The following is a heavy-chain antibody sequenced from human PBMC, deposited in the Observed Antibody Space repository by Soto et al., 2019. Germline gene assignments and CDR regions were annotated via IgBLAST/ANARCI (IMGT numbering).Heavy chain of an antibody. CDR1: GFTFSHFE. V-gene: IGHV3-48*03. D-gene: IGHD3-16*01. CDR3: ARERGTNYYYYYGMDV. Sequence: EVQLVESGGGLVKPGGSLRLSCAASGFTFSHFEMNWVRQAPGKGLEWVSYISSSGSTICSADSVKGRFTISRDNAKNSLYLHMNSLRAEDTAVYYCARERGTNYYYYYGMDVWGQGTTVTVSS. J-gene: IGHJ6*02. CDR2: ISSSGSTI.